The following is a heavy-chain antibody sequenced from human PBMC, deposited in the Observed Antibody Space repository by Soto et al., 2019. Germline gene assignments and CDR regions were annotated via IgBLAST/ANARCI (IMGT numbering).Heavy chain of an antibody. J-gene: IGHJ1*01. D-gene: IGHD3-10*01. Sequence: GGSLRLSCAASGFTFSSYAMSWVRQAPGKGLEWVSAISGSGGSTYYADSVKGRFTISRDNSKNPLFLKMNSLRAGDTAVYYCAKRRELFKGGGLGYWGQGTLVTVSS. CDR2: ISGSGGST. V-gene: IGHV3-23*01. CDR1: GFTFSSYA. CDR3: AKRRELFKGGGLGY.